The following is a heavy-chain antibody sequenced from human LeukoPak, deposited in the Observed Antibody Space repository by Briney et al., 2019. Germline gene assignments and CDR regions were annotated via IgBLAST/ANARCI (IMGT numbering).Heavy chain of an antibody. CDR2: IYTSGST. D-gene: IGHD6-6*01. J-gene: IGHJ6*02. CDR3: ARAAYSSSYYYYGTDV. Sequence: SETLSLTCTVSGGSISSYYWSWIRQPAGKGLEWIGRIYTSGSTNYNPSLKSRVTMSVDTSENQFSLKLSSVTAADTAVYYCARAAYSSSYYYYGTDVWGQGTTVTVSS. V-gene: IGHV4-4*07. CDR1: GGSISSYY.